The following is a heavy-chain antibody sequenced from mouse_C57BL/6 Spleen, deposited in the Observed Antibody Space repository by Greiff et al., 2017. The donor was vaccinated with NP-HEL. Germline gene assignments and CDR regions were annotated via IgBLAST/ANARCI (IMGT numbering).Heavy chain of an antibody. J-gene: IGHJ4*01. D-gene: IGHD1-1*01. Sequence: EVMLVESGGGLVKPGGSLKLSCAASGFTFSSYAMSWVRQTPEKRLEWVATISDGGSYTYYPDNVKSRFTISRDNAKNNLYLQMSHLKSEDTAMYYCARDRGTVVARGYAMDYWGQGTSVTVSS. CDR2: ISDGGSYT. CDR3: ARDRGTVVARGYAMDY. CDR1: GFTFSSYA. V-gene: IGHV5-4*01.